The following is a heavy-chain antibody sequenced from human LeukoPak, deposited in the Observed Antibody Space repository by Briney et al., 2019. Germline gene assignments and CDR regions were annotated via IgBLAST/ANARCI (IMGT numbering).Heavy chain of an antibody. J-gene: IGHJ4*02. D-gene: IGHD4-17*01. CDR3: VRGRGDYPFDY. CDR1: GGSFSGYY. CDR2: INHSGST. V-gene: IGHV4-34*01. Sequence: PSETLSLTCAVYGGSFSGYYWSWIRQPPGKGLEWIGEINHSGSTNYNPSLKSRVTISVDTSKNQFSLKLSSVTAADTAVYYCVRGRGDYPFDYWGQGTLVTVSS.